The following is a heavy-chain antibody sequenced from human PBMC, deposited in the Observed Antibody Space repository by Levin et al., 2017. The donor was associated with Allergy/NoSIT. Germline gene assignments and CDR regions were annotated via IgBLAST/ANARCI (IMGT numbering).Heavy chain of an antibody. CDR2: IYYSGST. CDR1: GGSISSYY. J-gene: IGHJ4*02. D-gene: IGHD2-2*01. V-gene: IGHV4-59*01. Sequence: SETLSLTCTVSGGSISSYYWSWIRQPPGKGLEWIGYIYYSGSTNYNPSLKSRVTISVDTSKNQFSLKLSSVTAADTAVYYCARDCSSTSCFDYWGQGTLVTVSS. CDR3: ARDCSSTSCFDY.